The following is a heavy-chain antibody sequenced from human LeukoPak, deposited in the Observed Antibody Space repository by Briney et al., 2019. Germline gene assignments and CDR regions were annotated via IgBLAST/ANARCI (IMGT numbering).Heavy chain of an antibody. J-gene: IGHJ4*02. CDR3: AKGSVNYDILTGSYFDY. CDR1: GFTFNTYA. V-gene: IGHV3-23*01. Sequence: GGSLRLSCAASGFTFNTYAMNWVRQAPGKGLEWVSSISGSGENTYYADSVKGRFNISRDNSKNTLSLQMNSLRAEDTAVYYCAKGSVNYDILTGSYFDYWGQGTLVTVSS. CDR2: ISGSGENT. D-gene: IGHD3-9*01.